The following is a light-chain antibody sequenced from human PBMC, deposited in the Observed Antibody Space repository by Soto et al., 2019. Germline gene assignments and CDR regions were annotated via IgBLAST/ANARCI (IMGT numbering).Light chain of an antibody. V-gene: IGKV1-5*03. CDR2: KAS. J-gene: IGKJ1*01. CDR3: QQYNSYWT. CDR1: QSISSW. Sequence: DIQMTQSPSTLSASVGDRVTITWRASQSISSWLAWYQQKPGKARKLLIYKASSLESGVPSRFSGSGSGTEFTLTISSLQPDDFATYYCQQYNSYWTFGQGTKVEIK.